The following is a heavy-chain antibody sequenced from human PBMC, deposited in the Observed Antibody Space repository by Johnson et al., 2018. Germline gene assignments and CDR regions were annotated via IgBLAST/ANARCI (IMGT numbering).Heavy chain of an antibody. D-gene: IGHD5-12*01. CDR1: GFTFGDHA. V-gene: IGHV3-49*05. J-gene: IGHJ4*02. CDR3: TRVRGDIVATALGNY. Sequence: VQLVQSGGDLVKPGRSLRLSCTTSGFTFGDHAMSWFRQAPGKGLEFVGFIRTKVYGGTTDYAAAVKGRFSIPRDDSKSSAYLQMNSLQTDDTAGYYCTRVRGDIVATALGNYWGQGTLVTVSS. CDR2: IRTKVYGGTT.